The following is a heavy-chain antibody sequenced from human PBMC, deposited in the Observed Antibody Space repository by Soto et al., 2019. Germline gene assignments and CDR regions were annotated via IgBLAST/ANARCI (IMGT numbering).Heavy chain of an antibody. CDR2: IIPIFGTA. V-gene: IGHV1-69*13. J-gene: IGHJ6*02. CDR3: ATIAARKNSQYYYYGMDV. D-gene: IGHD6-6*01. CDR1: GGTFSSYA. Sequence: GASVKVSCKASGGTFSSYAISWVRQAPGQGLEWMGGIIPIFGTANYAQKFQGRVTITADESTSTAYMELSSLRSEDTAVYYCATIAARKNSQYYYYGMDVWGQGTTVTVSS.